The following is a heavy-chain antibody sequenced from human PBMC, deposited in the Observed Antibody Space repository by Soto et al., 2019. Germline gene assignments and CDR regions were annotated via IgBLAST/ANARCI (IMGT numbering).Heavy chain of an antibody. CDR3: ARDGGGHWGPYDY. D-gene: IGHD7-27*01. CDR2: IYRDGNT. Sequence: EVQLVESGGALVQPGGSLRLSCAASGFTVSSTYMSWVRQAPGTGLEWVSVIYRDGNTYYADSVKGRFTISRDNSKNTVYLQMNSLRAEDTAVYYCARDGGGHWGPYDYWGQGTLVTISS. V-gene: IGHV3-66*01. J-gene: IGHJ4*02. CDR1: GFTVSSTY.